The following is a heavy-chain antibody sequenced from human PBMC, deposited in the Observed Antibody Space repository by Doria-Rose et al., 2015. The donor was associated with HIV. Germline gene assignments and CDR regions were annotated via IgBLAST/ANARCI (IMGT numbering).Heavy chain of an antibody. V-gene: IGHV3-21*01. D-gene: IGHD3-10*01. Sequence: VQLVESGGGLVRPGGSLRLSCATSGFTFSSHRINWVRQAPGNGLECVSSISSTSAYINYADSVRGRFTISRDNARNSLYLQMDNLRAEDTAIYYCATGVTLDYWGQGTLVTVSS. CDR2: ISSTSAYI. CDR3: ATGVTLDY. J-gene: IGHJ4*02. CDR1: GFTFSSHR.